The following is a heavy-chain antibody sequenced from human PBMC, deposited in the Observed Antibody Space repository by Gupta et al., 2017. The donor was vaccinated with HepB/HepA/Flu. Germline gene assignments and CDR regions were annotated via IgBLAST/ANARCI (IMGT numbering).Heavy chain of an antibody. CDR3: ARDTFGGGGDAFDI. CDR2: ISGSGGST. Sequence: EVQLLESGGGLVQPGGSLRLSCAASGFPFSSYAMRLVRQAPGKGLEWVSAISGSGGSTYYADSVKGRFTISRDNSKNTLYLQMNSLRAEDTAVYYCARDTFGGGGDAFDIWGQGTMVTVSS. CDR1: GFPFSSYA. D-gene: IGHD3-16*01. J-gene: IGHJ3*02. V-gene: IGHV3-23*01.